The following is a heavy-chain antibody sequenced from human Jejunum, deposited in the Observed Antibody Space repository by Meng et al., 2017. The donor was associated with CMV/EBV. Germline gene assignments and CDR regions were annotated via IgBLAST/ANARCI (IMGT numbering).Heavy chain of an antibody. CDR2: FYPGGGT. V-gene: IGHV4-34*01. CDR1: GGPFCGYF. CDR3: AGSRTYFQY. J-gene: IGHJ1*01. D-gene: IGHD1-1*01. Sequence: LSRTLDVYGGPFCGYFWRSIRQPPGKGLVWIGEFYPGGGTNYNPSLKSRVTISADTSRNQFSLKLNSVSAADTAVYYCAGSRTYFQYWAQGTLVTVSS.